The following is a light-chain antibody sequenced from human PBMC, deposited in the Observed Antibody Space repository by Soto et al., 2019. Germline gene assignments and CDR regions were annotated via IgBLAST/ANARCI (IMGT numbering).Light chain of an antibody. V-gene: IGKV3-11*01. CDR2: DAS. Sequence: EIVLTQSPATLSLSPGERVTLFCQASQSVSTYLAWYQQKAGQAPRLLIYDASNRATGIPARFSGSGSGTDFTLTISSLEPEDFAVYYCQQRSNWPPWTFGQGTKVEIK. J-gene: IGKJ1*01. CDR1: QSVSTY. CDR3: QQRSNWPPWT.